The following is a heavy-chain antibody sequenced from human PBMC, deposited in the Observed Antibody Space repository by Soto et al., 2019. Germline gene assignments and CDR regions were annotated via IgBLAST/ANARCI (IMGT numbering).Heavy chain of an antibody. D-gene: IGHD3-10*01. CDR1: GFTFSREA. CDR3: AKRTKGGIPYGMDF. CDR2: ISGSGGST. V-gene: IGHV3-23*01. Sequence: GGSLRLSCAASGFTFSREAMSWVVLAPGKGLEWVSAISGSGGSTYYADSVKGRFTISRDNSKNTLYLQMNSLRAEDTAVYYCAKRTKGGIPYGMDFWGQGTTVTVSS. J-gene: IGHJ6*02.